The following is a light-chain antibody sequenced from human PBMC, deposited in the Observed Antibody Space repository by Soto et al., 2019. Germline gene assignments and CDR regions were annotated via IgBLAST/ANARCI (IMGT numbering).Light chain of an antibody. CDR2: AAS. J-gene: IGKJ1*01. CDR1: QGISSY. V-gene: IGKV1-9*01. CDR3: QKYNSALWT. Sequence: DIQLTQSPSFLSASVGDRVTITCRASQGISSYLGWYQQKPGKAPKLLIYAASTLESGVPSRFSGSGSGTDFTLTISSLQPEDVATYYCQKYNSALWTFGQGTKVDIK.